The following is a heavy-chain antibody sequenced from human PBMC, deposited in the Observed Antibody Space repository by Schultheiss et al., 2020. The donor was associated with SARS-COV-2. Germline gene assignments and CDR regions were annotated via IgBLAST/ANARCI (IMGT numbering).Heavy chain of an antibody. D-gene: IGHD4-11*01. CDR3: ARGGDDYSNYVGY. CDR2: INHSGST. Sequence: SETLSLTCAVYGGSFSGYNWSWIRQPPGKGLEWFGEINHSGSTNCNPSLKSRVTISVDTSKNQFSLKLSSVPAADTAVYYCARGGDDYSNYVGYWGQGTPVIVAS. CDR1: GGSFSGYN. J-gene: IGHJ4*02. V-gene: IGHV4-34*01.